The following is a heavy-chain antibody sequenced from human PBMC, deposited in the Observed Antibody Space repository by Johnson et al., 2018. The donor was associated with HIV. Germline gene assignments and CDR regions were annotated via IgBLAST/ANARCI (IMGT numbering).Heavy chain of an antibody. Sequence: EVQLLESGGDLVQPGRSLRLSCTASGFTFGDYAMIWFRQAPGKGLEWVGFIRNKAYGGTTEYAASVKGRFTMSRDDSKNIAYLQMNSLKTEDTAVYYCVRACGDRGDDAFDIWGQGTMVTVSS. D-gene: IGHD4-17*01. J-gene: IGHJ3*02. CDR1: GFTFGDYA. V-gene: IGHV3-49*03. CDR2: IRNKAYGGTT. CDR3: VRACGDRGDDAFDI.